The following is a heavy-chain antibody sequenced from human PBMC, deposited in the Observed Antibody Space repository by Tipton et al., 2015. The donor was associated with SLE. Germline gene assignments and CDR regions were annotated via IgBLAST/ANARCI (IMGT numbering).Heavy chain of an antibody. CDR2: ISYDGSNK. D-gene: IGHD2-8*01. J-gene: IGHJ6*02. V-gene: IGHV3-30-3*01. CDR3: ARVSCTNGVCSYYGMDV. CDR1: GFTFSSYA. Sequence: SLRLSCAASGFTFSSYAMHWVRQAPGKGLEWVAVISYDGSNKYYADSVKGRFTISRDNSKNTLYLQMNSLRAEDTAVYYCARVSCTNGVCSYYGMDVWGQGTTVTVSS.